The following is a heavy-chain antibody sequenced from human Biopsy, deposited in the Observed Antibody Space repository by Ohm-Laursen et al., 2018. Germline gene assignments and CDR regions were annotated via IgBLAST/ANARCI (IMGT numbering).Heavy chain of an antibody. CDR2: INQAGTT. J-gene: IGHJ4*02. Sequence: PSDTLSLTCAAFGKTFSGYQWSWIRQPPGKGLEWIGQINQAGTTNYNPSLKSRVSISADASKYEFSLRLTSVTAADTAVYLCGNEVHGRDYWGLGAQVTVSS. CDR1: GKTFSGYQ. V-gene: IGHV4-34*08. D-gene: IGHD2-15*01. CDR3: GNEVHGRDY.